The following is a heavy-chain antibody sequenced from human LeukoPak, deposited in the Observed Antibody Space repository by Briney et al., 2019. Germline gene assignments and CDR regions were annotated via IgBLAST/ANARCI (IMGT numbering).Heavy chain of an antibody. V-gene: IGHV4-38-2*02. CDR1: GYSISSGYF. Sequence: SETLSLTCTVSGYSISSGYFWGWFRQPPGKGLEWIGSIYQSGSTYYNPSLKSRVTISVDTSKNQFSLKLSSVTAADTAVYYCASLSYDSSGYYSLFDYWGQGTLVTVSS. J-gene: IGHJ4*02. CDR3: ASLSYDSSGYYSLFDY. CDR2: IYQSGST. D-gene: IGHD3-22*01.